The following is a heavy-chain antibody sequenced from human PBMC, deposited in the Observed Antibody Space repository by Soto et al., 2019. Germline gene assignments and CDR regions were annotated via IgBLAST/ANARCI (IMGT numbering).Heavy chain of an antibody. V-gene: IGHV4-34*01. J-gene: IGHJ6*02. CDR1: GGCFSCYY. CDR3: ERLVIVGYYYYYGMDV. D-gene: IGHD3-22*01. Sequence: SETLSLTCAVWGGCFSCYYWSWIRQPPGKGLEWILEINHSGSTNYNPSLKSRVTISVDTSKNQFSLKLSSVTAADTDVYYCERLVIVGYYYYYGMDVWGQGTTVTVYS. CDR2: INHSGST.